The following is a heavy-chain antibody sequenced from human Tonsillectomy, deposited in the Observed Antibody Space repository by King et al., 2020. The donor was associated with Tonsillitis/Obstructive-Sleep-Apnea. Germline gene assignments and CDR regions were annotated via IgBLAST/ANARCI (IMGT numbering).Heavy chain of an antibody. CDR3: ARVGDCSSTSCYFNWFDP. CDR1: GFTFSSYS. CDR2: ISSSSSTI. D-gene: IGHD2-2*01. Sequence: VQLVESGGGLVQPGGSLRLSCAASGFTFSSYSMNWVRQAPGKGLEWVSYISSSSSTIYYGESVKGRFTISRDNAKNSLDRQMNSLRDEDTAVYYCARVGDCSSTSCYFNWFDPWGQGTLVTVSS. J-gene: IGHJ5*02. V-gene: IGHV3-48*02.